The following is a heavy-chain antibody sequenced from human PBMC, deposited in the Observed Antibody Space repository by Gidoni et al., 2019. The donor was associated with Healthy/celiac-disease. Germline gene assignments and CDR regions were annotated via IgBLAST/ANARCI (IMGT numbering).Heavy chain of an antibody. CDR3: ARDQALSSGWYEGGAFDI. Sequence: QVQLQESGPGLVKPSETLSLTCTVSGGSLSSSYWSWIRQPPGKGLEWIGYIYYSGSTNYNPSLKSRVTISVDTSKNQFSLKLSSVTAADTAVYYCARDQALSSGWYEGGAFDIWGQGTMVTVSS. J-gene: IGHJ3*02. CDR2: IYYSGST. V-gene: IGHV4-59*01. D-gene: IGHD6-19*01. CDR1: GGSLSSSY.